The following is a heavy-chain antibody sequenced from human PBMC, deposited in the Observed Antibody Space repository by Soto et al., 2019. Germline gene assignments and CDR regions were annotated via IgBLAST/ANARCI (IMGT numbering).Heavy chain of an antibody. D-gene: IGHD3-9*01. CDR1: GGTFSGYY. CDR2: INHSGST. V-gene: IGHV4-34*01. J-gene: IGHJ6*02. CDR3: ARGKGRYFDRQYYYGMDV. Sequence: PSETLSLTSSVFGGTFSGYYWSGMRQPPGKGLEWIGEINHSGSTNYNPSLKSRVTISVDTSKNQFSLKLSSVTAADTAVYYCARGKGRYFDRQYYYGMDVWGQGTTVT.